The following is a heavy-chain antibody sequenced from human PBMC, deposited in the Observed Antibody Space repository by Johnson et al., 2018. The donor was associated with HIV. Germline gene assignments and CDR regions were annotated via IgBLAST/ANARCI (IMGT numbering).Heavy chain of an antibody. CDR2: IYSGGST. J-gene: IGHJ3*01. CDR1: GFTVSSNY. CDR3: TRGGGAYCGGDCLRTFDV. D-gene: IGHD2-21*02. V-gene: IGHV3-53*01. Sequence: VQLVESGGGLIQHGGSLRLSCAASGFTVSSNYMSWVRQAPGKGLEWVSVIYSGGSTYYADSVKGRFSISRDNSKNTLYLQMNSLTADDTAVYYCTRGGGAYCGGDCLRTFDVWGQGTMVTASS.